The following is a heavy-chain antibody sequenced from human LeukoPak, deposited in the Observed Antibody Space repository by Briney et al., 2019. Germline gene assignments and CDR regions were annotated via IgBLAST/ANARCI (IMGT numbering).Heavy chain of an antibody. D-gene: IGHD6-19*01. CDR3: ARDRRNYSSGWYHNWFDP. J-gene: IGHJ5*02. CDR2: INPNSGGT. CDR1: GYTFTGYY. V-gene: IGHV1-2*02. Sequence: ASAKVSCKASGYTFTGYYMHWVRQAPGEGLEWMGWINPNSGGTKYAQKFQGRVTMTRDTSINTAYMEVRRLTSDDTAVYYCARDRRNYSSGWYHNWFDPWGQGTLVTVSS.